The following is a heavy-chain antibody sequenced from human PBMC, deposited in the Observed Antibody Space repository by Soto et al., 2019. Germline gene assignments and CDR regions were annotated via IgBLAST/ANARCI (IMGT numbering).Heavy chain of an antibody. CDR1: GYTFTSYG. J-gene: IGHJ4*02. CDR3: ARGLVNTIFGVVITPDKYYFDY. CDR2: ISAYNGNT. Sequence: GASVKVSCKASGYTFTSYGISWVRQAPGQGLEWMGWISAYNGNTNYAQKLQGRVTMTTDTSTSTAYMELRSLRSDDTAVYYCARGLVNTIFGVVITPDKYYFDYWGQGTLVTVSS. D-gene: IGHD3-3*01. V-gene: IGHV1-18*01.